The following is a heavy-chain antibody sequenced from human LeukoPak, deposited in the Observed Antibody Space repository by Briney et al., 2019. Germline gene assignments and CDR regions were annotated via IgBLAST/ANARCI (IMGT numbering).Heavy chain of an antibody. J-gene: IGHJ4*02. CDR3: ARGGYNYFDY. V-gene: IGHV3-23*01. Sequence: RGSLRLSCAASGFTFSMYAMSWVRQAPGKGLEWVSAISATGAYTYSPDFVKGRFTISRDNSKNTLFLEMKSLRAEDTAVYYCARGGYNYFDYWGQGTLVTVSS. CDR1: GFTFSMYA. CDR2: ISATGAYT. D-gene: IGHD5-12*01.